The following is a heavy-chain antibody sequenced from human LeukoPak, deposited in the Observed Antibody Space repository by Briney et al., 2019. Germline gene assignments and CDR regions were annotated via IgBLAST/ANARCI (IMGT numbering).Heavy chain of an antibody. J-gene: IGHJ4*02. V-gene: IGHV4-34*01. D-gene: IGHD5-18*01. Sequence: SSETLSLTCAVYGGSFSGYYWSWIRQPPGKGLEWLGEINHSGSTNYNPSLKSRVTISVGTSKNQFSLKLSSVTAADTAVYYCARSGRGYSYVPYYFDYWGQGTLVTVSS. CDR3: ARSGRGYSYVPYYFDY. CDR2: INHSGST. CDR1: GGSFSGYY.